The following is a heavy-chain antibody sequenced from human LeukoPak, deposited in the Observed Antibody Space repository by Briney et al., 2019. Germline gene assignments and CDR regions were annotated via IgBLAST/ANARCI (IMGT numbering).Heavy chain of an antibody. V-gene: IGHV3-23*01. Sequence: SCKASGGTFSSYAMSWVRQAPGKGLEWVSAISGSGGSTYYADSVKGRFTISRDNSENTLYLQMNSLRAEDTAVYYCAKSPSLLYYFDYWGQGTLVTVSS. J-gene: IGHJ4*02. CDR3: AKSPSLLYYFDY. CDR2: ISGSGGST. CDR1: GGTFSSYA. D-gene: IGHD3-10*01.